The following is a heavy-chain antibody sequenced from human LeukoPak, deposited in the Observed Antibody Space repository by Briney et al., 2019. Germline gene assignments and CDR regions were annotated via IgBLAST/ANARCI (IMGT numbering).Heavy chain of an antibody. Sequence: GESLRLSCAASGFTFSDYYMTWIRQAPGKGLEWVSYISSTDTTYYADSVKGRFTVSRDNAKNSLFLQMHSLRAEDTAVYYCARGIRGSDPDYWGQGTLLTVSS. D-gene: IGHD5-12*01. CDR1: GFTFSDYY. V-gene: IGHV3-11*01. CDR2: ISSTDTT. CDR3: ARGIRGSDPDY. J-gene: IGHJ4*02.